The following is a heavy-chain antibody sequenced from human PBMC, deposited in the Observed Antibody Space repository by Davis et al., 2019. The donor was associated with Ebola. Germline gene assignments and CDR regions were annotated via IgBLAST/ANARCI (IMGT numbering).Heavy chain of an antibody. CDR3: ARDPYGVFSADS. Sequence: PGGSLRLSCAVSGFSLSNYWMHWVRQVPGKGLVWVSRVNSDMSSLSYGDSVKGRFIVSRENAKNTVYLKMNSLTVEDSGVYYCARDPYGVFSADSWGQGTLVTVSS. J-gene: IGHJ4*02. D-gene: IGHD4-17*01. CDR2: VNSDMSSL. CDR1: GFSLSNYW. V-gene: IGHV3-74*01.